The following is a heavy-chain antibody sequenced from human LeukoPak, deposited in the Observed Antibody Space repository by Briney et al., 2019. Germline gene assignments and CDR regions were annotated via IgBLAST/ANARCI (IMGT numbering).Heavy chain of an antibody. J-gene: IGHJ6*03. D-gene: IGHD3-10*01. CDR1: GGSISSSY. Sequence: PSETLSLTCTVSGGSISSSYWSWIRQPPGKGLEWIGYIYYSGSTNYNPSLKSRVTISVDTSKNQFSLKLSSVTAADTAVYYCARVAAPGGYYYYYMDVWGKGTTVTVSS. CDR3: ARVAAPGGYYYYYMDV. CDR2: IYYSGST. V-gene: IGHV4-59*01.